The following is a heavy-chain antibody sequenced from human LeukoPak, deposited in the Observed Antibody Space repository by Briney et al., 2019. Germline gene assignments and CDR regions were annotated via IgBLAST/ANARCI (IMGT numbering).Heavy chain of an antibody. D-gene: IGHD2-21*02. CDR2: INSNSEGT. CDR1: GYTFTDYY. Sequence: ASVTVSFKSSGYTFTDYYMHWVRQAPGQGLEWMGWINSNSEGTNYVQRLQGGATITMQRHISTVYVELSKLRSDDTAGSYFPRDLYPGGDLFDYWGQGTLVTVSS. CDR3: PRDLYPGGDLFDY. J-gene: IGHJ4*02. V-gene: IGHV1-2*02.